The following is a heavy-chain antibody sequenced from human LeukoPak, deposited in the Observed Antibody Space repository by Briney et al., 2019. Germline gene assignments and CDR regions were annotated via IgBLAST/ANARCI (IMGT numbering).Heavy chain of an antibody. D-gene: IGHD1-1*01. CDR3: ARDVQVYWYFDL. CDR1: GFTFSSYW. Sequence: GGSLRLSCAASGFTFSSYWMHWIRQAPGKGLMWVSRTSPDGSGTVYADAVKGRFTISRDNAKNTLYLQMNSLTAEDTAVYYCARDVQVYWYFDLWGRGTLVTVSS. V-gene: IGHV3-74*01. J-gene: IGHJ2*01. CDR2: TSPDGSGT.